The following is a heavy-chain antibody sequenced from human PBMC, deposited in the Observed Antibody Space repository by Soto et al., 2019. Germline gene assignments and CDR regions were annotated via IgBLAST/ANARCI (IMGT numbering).Heavy chain of an antibody. V-gene: IGHV1-8*01. CDR1: GYTFTSYD. J-gene: IGHJ4*02. CDR3: ARGNEGEIYTGYSSSWLHTPFDY. Sequence: ASVKVSCKASGYTFTSYDINWVRQATGQGLEWMGWMNPNSGNTGYAQKFQGRVTMTRNTSISTAYMELSSLRSEDTAVYYCARGNEGEIYTGYSSSWLHTPFDYWGQGTLVTVSS. CDR2: MNPNSGNT. D-gene: IGHD6-13*01.